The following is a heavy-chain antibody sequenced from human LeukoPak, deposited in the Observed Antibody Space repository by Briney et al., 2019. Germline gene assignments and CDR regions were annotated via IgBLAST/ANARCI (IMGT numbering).Heavy chain of an antibody. D-gene: IGHD3-22*01. CDR3: ARIVVVKSAFDI. CDR1: GFTFSSYA. J-gene: IGHJ3*02. CDR2: ISGSGGST. Sequence: GGSLRLSCAASGFTFSSYAMSWVRQAPGKGLGWVSAISGSGGSTYYADSVKGRFTISRDNSKNTLYLQMNSLRAEDTAVYYCARIVVVKSAFDIWGQGTMVTVSS. V-gene: IGHV3-23*01.